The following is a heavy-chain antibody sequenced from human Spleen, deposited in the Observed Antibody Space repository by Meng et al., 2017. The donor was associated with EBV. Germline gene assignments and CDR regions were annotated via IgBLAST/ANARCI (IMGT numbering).Heavy chain of an antibody. CDR2: IHHSGST. V-gene: IGHV4-4*02. D-gene: IGHD4-17*01. J-gene: IGHJ4*02. CDR3: ATTYGDDSHYFDY. CDR1: GGSISSSKW. Sequence: VHLQESGPGLAKPSGTLSLTCGVSGGSISSSKWWSWVRQPPGKGLEWIGEIHHSGSTNFNPSLKSRVTISVDKSKNQFSLKLSPVTAADTAVYYCATTYGDDSHYFDYWGQGTLVTVSS.